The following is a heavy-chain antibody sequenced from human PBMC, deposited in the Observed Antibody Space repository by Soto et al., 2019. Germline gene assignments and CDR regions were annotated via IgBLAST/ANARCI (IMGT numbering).Heavy chain of an antibody. Sequence: GESLKISCVSPGFIFRNYGLHWVRQAPGKGLEWVAVLWSDGSNKYYADSVKGRFTISRDNSKNTPYLEMNSLRVEDTALYFCARDDLGFCSSPSCHVYYGMDVWGQGTTVTVSS. CDR2: LWSDGSNK. CDR1: GFIFRNYG. D-gene: IGHD2-2*01. J-gene: IGHJ6*02. V-gene: IGHV3-33*01. CDR3: ARDDLGFCSSPSCHVYYGMDV.